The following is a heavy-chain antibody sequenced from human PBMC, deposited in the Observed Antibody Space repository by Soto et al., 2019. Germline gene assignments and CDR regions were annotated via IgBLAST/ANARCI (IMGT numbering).Heavy chain of an antibody. Sequence: QVQLVQSGAEVKKPGSSVKVSCKASGGTFSSYAISWVRQAPGQGLEWMGGIIPIFGTANYAQKFQGRVTFTXXEXTXXAYMELSSLRSEYTAGYYSARSRIAAAQASRWFDPWGQGTLFTVSS. CDR1: GGTFSSYA. CDR3: ARSRIAAAQASRWFDP. D-gene: IGHD6-13*01. J-gene: IGHJ5*02. V-gene: IGHV1-69*05. CDR2: IIPIFGTA.